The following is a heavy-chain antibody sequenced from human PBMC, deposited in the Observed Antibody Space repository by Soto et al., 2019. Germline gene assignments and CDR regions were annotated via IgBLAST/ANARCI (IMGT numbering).Heavy chain of an antibody. J-gene: IGHJ4*02. V-gene: IGHV4-31*01. CDR1: GGSISSGGYY. Sequence: QVQLQESGPGLVKPSQTLSLTCTVSGGSISSGGYYWSWIRQHPGKGLEWIGYIYYSGSTYYNPSLTRLFSTSVDAPKNQFALKLSSGPAAATAVYSCAREPLTWCPGTLVTVSS. CDR3: AREPLT. CDR2: IYYSGST.